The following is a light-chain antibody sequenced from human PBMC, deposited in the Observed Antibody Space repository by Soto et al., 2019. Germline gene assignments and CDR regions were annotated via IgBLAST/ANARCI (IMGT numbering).Light chain of an antibody. Sequence: ESVFTQSPGTLSLSPGERATLSCRASQSVSSSYLAWYQQKPGQAPRLLIYGASSRATGIPDRFSGSGSGTDFTLTISRLEPEDFAVYYCQQYGSSPLTFGGGTKVDIK. CDR1: QSVSSSY. CDR3: QQYGSSPLT. J-gene: IGKJ4*01. CDR2: GAS. V-gene: IGKV3-20*01.